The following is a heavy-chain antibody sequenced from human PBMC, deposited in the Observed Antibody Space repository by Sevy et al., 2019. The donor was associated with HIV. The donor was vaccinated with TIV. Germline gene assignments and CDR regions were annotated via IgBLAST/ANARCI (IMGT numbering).Heavy chain of an antibody. CDR3: VKDVAYDNTYLDY. D-gene: IGHD3-22*01. CDR2: VSGSGGST. Sequence: GGSLRLSCAVSGFTFTSYAMNWVRQAPGKGLEWVSGVSGSGGSTYYADSAKGRFSISRDNSRNTLYLQINTLRAEDTAVYYCVKDVAYDNTYLDYWGQGTLVTVSS. J-gene: IGHJ4*02. CDR1: GFTFTSYA. V-gene: IGHV3-23*01.